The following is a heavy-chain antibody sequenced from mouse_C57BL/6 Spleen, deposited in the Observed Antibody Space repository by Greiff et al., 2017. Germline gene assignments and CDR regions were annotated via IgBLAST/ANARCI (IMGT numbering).Heavy chain of an antibody. CDR2: IWSGGST. CDR1: GFSLTSYG. V-gene: IGHV2-2*01. J-gene: IGHJ4*01. Sequence: QVQLQQSGPGLVQPSQSLSITCTVSGFSLTSYGVHWVRQSPGKGLAWLGVIWSGGSTDYNAAFISRLSISKDNSKSQVFFKMNSLQADDTAIYYCARKDGNYDYAMDYWGQGTSVTVSS. CDR3: ARKDGNYDYAMDY. D-gene: IGHD2-1*01.